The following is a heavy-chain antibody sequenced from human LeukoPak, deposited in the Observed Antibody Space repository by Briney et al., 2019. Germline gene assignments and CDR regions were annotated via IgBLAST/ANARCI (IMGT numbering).Heavy chain of an antibody. CDR3: AGSLGYCTSNVCYLKY. Sequence: PGGSLRLSCAASGFTFSSHSMNWVRQAPGKGLEWVSSISTSSSYIYYADSLKGRFTISRDNSKNTVYLQVRSLRAEDTAVYYCAGSLGYCTSNVCYLKYWGQGTLVTVSS. CDR1: GFTFSSHS. D-gene: IGHD2-8*01. CDR2: ISTSSSYI. J-gene: IGHJ4*02. V-gene: IGHV3-21*04.